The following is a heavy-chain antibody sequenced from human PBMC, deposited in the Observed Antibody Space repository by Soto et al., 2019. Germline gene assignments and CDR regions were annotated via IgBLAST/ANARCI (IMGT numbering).Heavy chain of an antibody. Sequence: QVQLVQSGAEVKKPGSSVKVSCKASGGTFSSYSINWVRQAPGQGLEWMGEIIPIFGKANYAQKFQGRVTITADESMSTAYMELSSLRSEDTAVYYCARDGGRHSGGIDYWGQGTLVTVSS. CDR2: IIPIFGKA. V-gene: IGHV1-69*01. CDR3: ARDGGRHSGGIDY. J-gene: IGHJ4*02. D-gene: IGHD1-26*01. CDR1: GGTFSSYS.